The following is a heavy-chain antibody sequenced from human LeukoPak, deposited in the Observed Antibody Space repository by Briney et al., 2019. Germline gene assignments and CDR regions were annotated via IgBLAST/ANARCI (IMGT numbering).Heavy chain of an antibody. V-gene: IGHV1-2*02. D-gene: IGHD2-15*01. CDR3: ARAQRIVVVVAAARRFGYYFDY. CDR1: GYTFTGYY. J-gene: IGHJ4*02. Sequence: ASVKVSCKASGYTFTGYYLHWVRQAPGQGLEWMGWINPNSGATIYAQKFQGRVTMTRDTSISTAYMELSRLRSDDTAVYYCARAQRIVVVVAAARRFGYYFDYWGQGTLVTVSS. CDR2: INPNSGAT.